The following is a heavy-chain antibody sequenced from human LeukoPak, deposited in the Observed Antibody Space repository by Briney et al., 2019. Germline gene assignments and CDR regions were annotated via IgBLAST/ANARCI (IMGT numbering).Heavy chain of an antibody. CDR2: INWNGGST. V-gene: IGHV3-20*04. CDR1: GFTFDDYG. D-gene: IGHD1-26*01. Sequence: GGSLRLSCASSGFTFDDYGMSWGRQAPGKGLEWVSGINWNGGSTGYADSVKGRFTISRDNAKNSLYLQMSSLRVEDTALYYCARGLFSGSPGFSYYFDYWGQGTLVTVSS. J-gene: IGHJ4*02. CDR3: ARGLFSGSPGFSYYFDY.